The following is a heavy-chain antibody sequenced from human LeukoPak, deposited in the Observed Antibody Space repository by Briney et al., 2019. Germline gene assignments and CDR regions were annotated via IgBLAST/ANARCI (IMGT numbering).Heavy chain of an antibody. CDR1: GFTFSSYG. CDR3: AKDYHDILTGHFDY. Sequence: GGSLRLSCAASGFTFSSYGMHWGREAPGKGLEWVAFIRYDGSNKYYADSVKGRFTISRDNSKNTLYLQMNSLRAEDTAVYYCAKDYHDILTGHFDYWGQGTLVTVSS. CDR2: IRYDGSNK. J-gene: IGHJ4*02. D-gene: IGHD3-9*01. V-gene: IGHV3-30*02.